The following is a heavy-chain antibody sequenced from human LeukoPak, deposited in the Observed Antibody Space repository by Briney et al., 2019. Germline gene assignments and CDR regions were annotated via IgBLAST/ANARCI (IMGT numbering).Heavy chain of an antibody. D-gene: IGHD3-10*01. J-gene: IGHJ4*02. Sequence: SETLSLTCTVSGGSFSSGSYYWSWIRQPPGKGLEWIGYIYYSGSTNYNPSLKSRVTISVDTSKNQFSLKLSSVTAADTAVYYCARPAYYGSGNYYFDRWGQGTLVTVSS. CDR3: ARPAYYGSGNYYFDR. CDR1: GGSFSSGSYY. V-gene: IGHV4-61*01. CDR2: IYYSGST.